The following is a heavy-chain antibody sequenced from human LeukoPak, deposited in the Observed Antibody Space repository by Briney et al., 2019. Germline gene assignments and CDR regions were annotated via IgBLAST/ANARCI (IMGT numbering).Heavy chain of an antibody. V-gene: IGHV4-4*07. CDR3: ASDGGRSNFAVL. Sequence: NPSETLSLTCTVSGGSTGSYYCSWMRQFAGNGLEWIGRTYTIVTPHFNRSLKRRAPLPVDPPKAQISLKLTAVTAAATPCYYCASDGGRSNFAVLWGQGTLVTVSS. CDR1: GGSTGSYY. CDR2: TYTIVTP. D-gene: IGHD3-10*01. J-gene: IGHJ4*02.